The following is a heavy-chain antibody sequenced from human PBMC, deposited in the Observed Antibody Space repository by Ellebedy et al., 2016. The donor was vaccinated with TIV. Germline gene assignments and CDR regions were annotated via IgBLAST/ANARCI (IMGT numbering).Heavy chain of an antibody. D-gene: IGHD1-26*01. J-gene: IGHJ4*02. V-gene: IGHV4-39*01. CDR1: GGSISSSSYY. Sequence: MPSETLSLTCTVSGGSISSSSYYWGWIRQPPGKGLEWIGSIYYSGSTYYNPSLKSRVTISVDTSKNQFSLKLSSVTAADTAVYYCASLVSDPRSYRKVNHFDYWGQGTLVTVSS. CDR3: ASLVSDPRSYRKVNHFDY. CDR2: IYYSGST.